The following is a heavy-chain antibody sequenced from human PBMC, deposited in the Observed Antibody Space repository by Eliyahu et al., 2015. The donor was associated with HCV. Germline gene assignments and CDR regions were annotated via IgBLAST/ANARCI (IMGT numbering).Heavy chain of an antibody. CDR2: IKSITDGGTT. J-gene: IGHJ4*02. Sequence: EVQLVESGGGLVKPGGSLRLSCAASGFTFSNAWTSWVRQAPGKGLEWVGRIKSITDGGTTDYAAPVKGRFTISRDDSKNTLYLQMNSLKTEDTGLYYCTTYEGEQWLVFDYWGQGSLVTVAS. V-gene: IGHV3-15*01. D-gene: IGHD6-19*01. CDR1: GFTFSNAW. CDR3: TTYEGEQWLVFDY.